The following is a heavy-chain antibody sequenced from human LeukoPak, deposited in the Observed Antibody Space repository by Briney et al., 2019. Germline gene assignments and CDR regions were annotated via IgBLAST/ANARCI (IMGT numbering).Heavy chain of an antibody. CDR1: GGSISSGGYY. Sequence: SETLSLTCTVSGGSISSGGYYWSWIRQHPGKGLEWIGYIYYSGSTYYNPSLKSRVTISVDTSKNQFSLKLSSVTAADTAVYYCARDTTRGGSFLSWGQGTLVTVSS. J-gene: IGHJ5*02. CDR2: IYYSGST. CDR3: ARDTTRGGSFLS. V-gene: IGHV4-31*03. D-gene: IGHD2-15*01.